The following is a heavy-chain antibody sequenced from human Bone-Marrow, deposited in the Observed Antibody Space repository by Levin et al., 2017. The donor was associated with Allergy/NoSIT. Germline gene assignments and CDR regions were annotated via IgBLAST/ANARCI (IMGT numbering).Heavy chain of an antibody. D-gene: IGHD2-15*01. CDR2: IYYSGST. Sequence: SETLSLTCTVSGGSISSGGYYWSWIRQHPGKGLEWIGYIYYSGSTYFNPSLRSRLTISVDTSKNQFSLRLSSVTAADTAVYYCARLLVVVATYPRDAFDSWGQGTMVTVSS. J-gene: IGHJ3*02. CDR1: GGSISSGGYY. CDR3: ARLLVVVATYPRDAFDS. V-gene: IGHV4-31*03.